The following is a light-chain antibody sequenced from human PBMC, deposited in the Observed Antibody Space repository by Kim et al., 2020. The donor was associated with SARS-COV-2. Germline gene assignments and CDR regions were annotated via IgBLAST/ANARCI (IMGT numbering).Light chain of an antibody. V-gene: IGLV2-14*01. J-gene: IGLJ1*01. CDR3: SSYTSRYTYV. Sequence: QSALTQPASVSGSPGQSITISCTGTSSDVGGYNYVSWYQQYPGKAPKLMIYDVSKRPSGVSNRFSGSKSDNTASLIISGLQAEDEADYYCSSYTSRYTYVFGTGTKVTVL. CDR2: DVS. CDR1: SSDVGGYNY.